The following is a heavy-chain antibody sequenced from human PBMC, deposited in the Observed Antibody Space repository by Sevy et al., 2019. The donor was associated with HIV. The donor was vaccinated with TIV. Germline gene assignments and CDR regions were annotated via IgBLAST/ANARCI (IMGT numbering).Heavy chain of an antibody. CDR2: IYLGDSDT. V-gene: IGHV5-51*01. CDR3: VTRGRAAVVRGGFDI. D-gene: IGHD6-13*01. Sequence: GESLKISCKGSGYSLTTHWIGWVRQMPGKGLEWMGIIYLGDSDTRYSQSFQGQVTISADKSISTAYVQWRSLKASDTAMYYCVTRGRAAVVRGGFDIWGQGTMVTVSS. J-gene: IGHJ3*02. CDR1: GYSLTTHW.